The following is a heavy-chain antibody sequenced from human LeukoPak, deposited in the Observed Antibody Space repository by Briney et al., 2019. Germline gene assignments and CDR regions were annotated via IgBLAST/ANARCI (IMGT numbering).Heavy chain of an antibody. V-gene: IGHV3-66*01. CDR3: ARYSNSGSYYWFDP. CDR2: IYSGGGT. J-gene: IGHJ5*02. CDR1: GFIVSSNY. D-gene: IGHD1-26*01. Sequence: GGSLRLSCALSGFIVSSNYMSWVRQAPGKGLEWVSVIYSGGGTNYADSVKGRFTISRDKSKNTLYLQMNSLRAEDTAVYYCARYSNSGSYYWFDPWGQGTLVTVSS.